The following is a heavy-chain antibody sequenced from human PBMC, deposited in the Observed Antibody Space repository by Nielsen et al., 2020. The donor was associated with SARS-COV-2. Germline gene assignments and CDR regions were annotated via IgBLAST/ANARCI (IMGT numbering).Heavy chain of an antibody. CDR2: ISYDGRNK. D-gene: IGHD3-16*01. CDR1: GFTFSTYG. Sequence: GGSLRLSCTGSGFTFSTYGMHWVRQAPGKGLEWVAIISYDGRNKFYADSVKGRFTVSRDNSKNTLFLGMNSLRTEDTAVYYCAKDPRAEFDYVWGSYYFDYWGQGTLVTVSS. J-gene: IGHJ4*02. CDR3: AKDPRAEFDYVWGSYYFDY. V-gene: IGHV3-30*18.